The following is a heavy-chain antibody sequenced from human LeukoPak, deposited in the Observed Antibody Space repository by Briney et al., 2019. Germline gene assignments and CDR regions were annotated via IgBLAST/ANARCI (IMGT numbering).Heavy chain of an antibody. Sequence: GGSLRLSCAASGFTFSRYSMNWVRQAPGKGLEWVSYISSSSSTIYYADSVKGRFTISRDIAKNSLYLQMNSLRAEDTAMYYCAREVEGSSGYSDYWGQGTLVTVSS. CDR2: ISSSSSTI. CDR3: AREVEGSSGYSDY. V-gene: IGHV3-48*04. CDR1: GFTFSRYS. J-gene: IGHJ4*02. D-gene: IGHD3-22*01.